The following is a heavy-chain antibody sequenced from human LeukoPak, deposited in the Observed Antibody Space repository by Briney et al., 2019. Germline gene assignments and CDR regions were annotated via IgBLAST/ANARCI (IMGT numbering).Heavy chain of an antibody. CDR1: GFTFSTSW. D-gene: IGHD4-17*01. CDR2: IKKDGSET. Sequence: GGSLRLSCAASGFTFSTSWMSWVRQVPGKGLEWVANIKKDGSETYYVDSVKGRFTISRDNAKNSLYLQMNSLRAEDTAVYYCARAPDYAFDYWGQGTLVTVSS. V-gene: IGHV3-7*01. J-gene: IGHJ4*02. CDR3: ARAPDYAFDY.